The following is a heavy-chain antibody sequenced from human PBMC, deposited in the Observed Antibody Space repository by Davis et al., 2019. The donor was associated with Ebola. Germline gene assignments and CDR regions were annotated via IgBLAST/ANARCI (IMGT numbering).Heavy chain of an antibody. Sequence: GGSLRLSCAVSGFTFSSYWMSWVRQGPGKGLEWVAEIDEDGSKKDYVDSVKGRFTISRDNAKNSLYLQMNSLRAEDTAVYYCARGLSITGTTPYGMDVWGQGTTVTVSS. CDR3: ARGLSITGTTPYGMDV. CDR2: IDEDGSKK. V-gene: IGHV3-7*03. J-gene: IGHJ6*02. D-gene: IGHD1-7*01. CDR1: GFTFSSYW.